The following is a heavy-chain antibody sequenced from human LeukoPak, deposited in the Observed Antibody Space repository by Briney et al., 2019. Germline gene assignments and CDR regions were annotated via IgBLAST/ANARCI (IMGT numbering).Heavy chain of an antibody. J-gene: IGHJ4*02. CDR3: ARVKGSTGAARVCSDRGYFDY. D-gene: IGHD6-6*01. CDR2: IIPIFGTA. CDR1: GGTFSSYA. V-gene: IGHV1-69*05. Sequence: SVKVSCKASGGTFSSYAISWVRQAPGQGLEWMGGIIPIFGTANYAQKFQGRVTITTDESTSTAYMELSSLRSEDTAVYYCARVKGSTGAARVCSDRGYFDYWGQGTLVTVSS.